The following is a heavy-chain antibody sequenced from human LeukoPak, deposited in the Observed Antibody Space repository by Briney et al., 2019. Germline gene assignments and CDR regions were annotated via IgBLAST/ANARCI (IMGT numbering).Heavy chain of an antibody. J-gene: IGHJ6*03. CDR3: ARSPFLEYLEPTYMDV. Sequence: ASVKVSCKASGYTFTGYFIHYVRQAPGQGLEWMGWISPKSGGTNYAQKFQGRVTMTRDTAISTAYMELSSLKSDDTAMYYCARSPFLEYLEPTYMDVWGKGTSVIVSS. CDR1: GYTFTGYF. CDR2: ISPKSGGT. D-gene: IGHD3-3*02. V-gene: IGHV1-2*02.